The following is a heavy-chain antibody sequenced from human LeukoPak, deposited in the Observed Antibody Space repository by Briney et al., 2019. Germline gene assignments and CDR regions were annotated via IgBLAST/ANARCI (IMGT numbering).Heavy chain of an antibody. CDR3: ARASQGSAFDI. CDR2: ISSSSSYI. J-gene: IGHJ3*02. D-gene: IGHD3-10*01. Sequence: GGSLRLSCAASGFTFSSYSMNWVRQAPGKGLEWVSSISSSSSYIYYADSVEGRFTISRDNAKNSLYLQMNSLRAEDTAVYYCARASQGSAFDIWGQGTMVTVSS. V-gene: IGHV3-21*01. CDR1: GFTFSSYS.